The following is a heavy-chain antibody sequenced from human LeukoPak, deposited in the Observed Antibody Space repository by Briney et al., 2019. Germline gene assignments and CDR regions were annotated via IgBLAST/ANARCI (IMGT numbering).Heavy chain of an antibody. V-gene: IGHV3-48*02. CDR2: VSDTGNI. D-gene: IGHD5-18*01. CDR3: ARDGLHTAHFDY. J-gene: IGHJ4*02. CDR1: GLTFSSFT. Sequence: GGPLRLPCAASGLTFSSFTMNWVRQAPGKGLKWVSTVSDTGNIHYSDSVKGRFTISRDNAKNSLYLQMNSLRDEDTAVYYCARDGLHTAHFDYWGQGTLVTVSS.